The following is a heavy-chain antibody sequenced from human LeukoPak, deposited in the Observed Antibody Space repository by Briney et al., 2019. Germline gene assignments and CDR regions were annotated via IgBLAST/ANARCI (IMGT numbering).Heavy chain of an antibody. J-gene: IGHJ4*02. D-gene: IGHD6-19*01. V-gene: IGHV3-23*01. CDR3: AKALIAVAGTPGDY. Sequence: PGASLRLSCAASGFTFSSYTMSWVRQAPGKGLDWVSAISGSGGSTYYADSVKGRFTISRDNSKNTLYLQMNSLRAEDTAVYYCAKALIAVAGTPGDYWGQGTLVTVS. CDR2: ISGSGGST. CDR1: GFTFSSYT.